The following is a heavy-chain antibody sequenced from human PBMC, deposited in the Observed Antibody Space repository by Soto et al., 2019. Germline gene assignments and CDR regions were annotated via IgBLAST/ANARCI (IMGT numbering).Heavy chain of an antibody. CDR1: GFTFSSYS. Sequence: GGSLRLSCAASGFTFSSYSMNWVRQAPGKGLEWVSYISSSSSTIYYADSVKGRFTISRDNAKNSLYLQMNSLRAEDTAVYYCARVIMDYYDSSGYLDYWGQGTLVTVSS. J-gene: IGHJ4*02. V-gene: IGHV3-48*01. D-gene: IGHD3-22*01. CDR2: ISSSSSTI. CDR3: ARVIMDYYDSSGYLDY.